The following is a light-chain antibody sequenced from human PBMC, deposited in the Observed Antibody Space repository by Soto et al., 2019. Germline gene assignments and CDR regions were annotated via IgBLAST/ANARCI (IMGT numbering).Light chain of an antibody. CDR3: SSYTSSSTYV. J-gene: IGLJ1*01. V-gene: IGLV2-14*01. CDR2: EVS. Sequence: QSALAQPASVSGSPGQSITISCTGTSSDVGGYNYVSWYQQHPGKAPKLMIYEVSNRPPGVSNRFSGSKSGNTASLTISGLQAEDEADYYCSSYTSSSTYVFGTGTKATVL. CDR1: SSDVGGYNY.